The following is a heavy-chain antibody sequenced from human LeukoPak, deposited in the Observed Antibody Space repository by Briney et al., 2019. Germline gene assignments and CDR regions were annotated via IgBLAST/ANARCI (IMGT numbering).Heavy chain of an antibody. CDR1: GFTFAKYA. CDR3: AKDRAGAN. J-gene: IGHJ4*02. CDR2: ISGSGNVT. Sequence: GGSLRLSXVGSGFTFAKYAMTWVREAPGKGLEWVSVISGSGNVTYYSESVKGRFTISRDNSKRTLYLQMDSLRADDTAIYYCAKDRAGANWGQGTLVLVSS. V-gene: IGHV3-23*01.